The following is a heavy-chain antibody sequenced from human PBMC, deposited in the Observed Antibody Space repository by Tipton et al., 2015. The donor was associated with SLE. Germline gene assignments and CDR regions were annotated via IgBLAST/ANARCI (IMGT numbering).Heavy chain of an antibody. CDR2: IYYSGIT. D-gene: IGHD2-8*01. V-gene: IGHV4-30-4*01. Sequence: TLSLTCTVSGGSISSGDYYWSWIRQPPGKGLEWIGYIYYSGITHYNPSLKSRVTISVDRSKNQFSLRLRSVTAADTAVYYCARGGECTNGVCYLNYFDPWGQGTLVTVSS. J-gene: IGHJ5*02. CDR3: ARGGECTNGVCYLNYFDP. CDR1: GGSISSGDYY.